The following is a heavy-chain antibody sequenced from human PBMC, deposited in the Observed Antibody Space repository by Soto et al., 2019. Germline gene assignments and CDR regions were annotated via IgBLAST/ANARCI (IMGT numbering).Heavy chain of an antibody. Sequence: VASVKVSCKASGYTFTSYAMHWVRQAPGQRLEWMGWINAGNGNTKYSQKFQGRVTITRDTSASTAYMELSSLRSEDTAVYYCARGEVAVAGTLLGGFYYFDYWGQGTLVTVSS. CDR1: GYTFTSYA. V-gene: IGHV1-3*01. CDR3: ARGEVAVAGTLLGGFYYFDY. D-gene: IGHD6-19*01. J-gene: IGHJ4*02. CDR2: INAGNGNT.